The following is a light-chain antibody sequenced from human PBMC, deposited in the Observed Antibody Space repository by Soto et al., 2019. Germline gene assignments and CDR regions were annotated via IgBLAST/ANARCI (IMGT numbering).Light chain of an antibody. CDR2: AAS. CDR3: QQYESSPRT. CDR1: QSVSSSY. J-gene: IGKJ1*01. Sequence: EIVLTQSPGTLSLSSGERATLSCRASQSVSSSYVAWYQQKPGQAPRLLIYAASSRATGVPDRFSGSGSGADFTITISRLEPEDFAVYYCQQYESSPRTFGQGTKVEIK. V-gene: IGKV3-20*01.